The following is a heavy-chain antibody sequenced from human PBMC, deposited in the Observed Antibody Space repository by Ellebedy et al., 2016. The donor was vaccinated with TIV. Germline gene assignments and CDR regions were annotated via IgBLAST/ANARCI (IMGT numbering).Heavy chain of an antibody. CDR3: ARQASGFDFDY. CDR1: GYIFTGSW. D-gene: IGHD5-12*01. J-gene: IGHJ4*02. CDR2: IFPSDPDT. V-gene: IGHV5-51*01. Sequence: GESLKISCEASGYIFTGSWIGWVRQVPGKGLEWMGMIFPSDPDTIYSPSFQGQVTMSADKSITTAYLQWGSLKASDSGIYFWARQASGFDFDYWGQGTLVTVSS.